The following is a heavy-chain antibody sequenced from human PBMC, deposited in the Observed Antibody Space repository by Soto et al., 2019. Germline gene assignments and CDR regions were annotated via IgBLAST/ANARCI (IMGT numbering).Heavy chain of an antibody. J-gene: IGHJ6*03. CDR1: GFTFSSYG. Sequence: QVQVVESGGGVVQPGRSLRLSCAVSGFTFSSYGMHWVRQAPGKGLEWVAVTWYDGSNKYYADSVKGRFTISRDNSKNTVYLQMNSLRAEDTAVYYCAREPGEYYYYYYMDVWGKGTTVTVSS. CDR2: TWYDGSNK. D-gene: IGHD3-10*01. CDR3: AREPGEYYYYYYMDV. V-gene: IGHV3-33*01.